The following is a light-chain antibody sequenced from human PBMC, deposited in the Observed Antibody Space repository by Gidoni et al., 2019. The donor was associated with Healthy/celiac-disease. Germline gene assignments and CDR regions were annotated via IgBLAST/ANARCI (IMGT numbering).Light chain of an antibody. Sequence: DIQMTQSPSSLSASVGDRVTLTCQASQDISNYLNWYQQKPGKAPKLLIYDASNLETGVPSWVGGSGSGTDFTFTSSRLQPEDIASYCCQQYDNPPCTFGQGTKLKIK. CDR3: QQYDNPPCT. CDR1: QDISNY. J-gene: IGKJ2*02. V-gene: IGKV1-33*01. CDR2: DAS.